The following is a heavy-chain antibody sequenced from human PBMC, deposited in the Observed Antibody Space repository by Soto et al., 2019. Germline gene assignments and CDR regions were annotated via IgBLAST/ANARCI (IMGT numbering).Heavy chain of an antibody. CDR2: ISSSSSYT. CDR1: GFTFSDYY. CDR3: ARVADCSSPSCYLGFDY. Sequence: QVQLVESGGGLVKPGGSLRLSCAASGFTFSDYYMSWIRQAPGKGLEWVSYISSSSSYTNYADSVKGRFTISRDNAKNPLYLQMNSLRAEDTAVYYCARVADCSSPSCYLGFDYWGQGTLVTVSS. D-gene: IGHD2-2*01. V-gene: IGHV3-11*05. J-gene: IGHJ4*02.